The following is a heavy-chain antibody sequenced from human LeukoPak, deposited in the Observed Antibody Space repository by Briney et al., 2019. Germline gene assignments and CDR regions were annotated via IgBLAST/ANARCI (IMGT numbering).Heavy chain of an antibody. CDR3: ARANHYCGTYLCFRH. D-gene: IGHD1-26*01. V-gene: IGHV3-74*03. Sequence: GGSLRLSCAASGFTFSSYWMHWVRQAPGKGLVWVARINSDGSQTSYADSLKGRLTISRDNAQNTLYLQMNSLTVADTAVFYCARANHYCGTYLCFRHWGQGTLVTVSS. CDR2: INSDGSQT. CDR1: GFTFSSYW. J-gene: IGHJ4*02.